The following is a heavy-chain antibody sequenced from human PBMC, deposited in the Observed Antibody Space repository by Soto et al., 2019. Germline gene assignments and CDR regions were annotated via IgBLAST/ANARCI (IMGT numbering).Heavy chain of an antibody. J-gene: IGHJ4*02. D-gene: IGHD6-19*01. Sequence: PGESLKISCKGSGYSFTSYWIGWVRQMPGKGLEWMGIIYPGDSDTRYSPSLQGQVTISADKSISTAYPQWSSLKASDTAMYYCERYSSGWYLLRGFDYWGQGTLVPVYS. CDR1: GYSFTSYW. V-gene: IGHV5-51*01. CDR2: IYPGDSDT. CDR3: ERYSSGWYLLRGFDY.